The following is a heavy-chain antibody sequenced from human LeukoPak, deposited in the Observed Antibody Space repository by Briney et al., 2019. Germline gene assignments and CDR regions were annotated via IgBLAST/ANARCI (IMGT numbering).Heavy chain of an antibody. CDR1: GDSISRSHYY. CDR3: ARVVGYSYGRSDY. CDR2: IFYSGNT. D-gene: IGHD5-18*01. Sequence: SETLSLTCTVSGDSISRSHYYWGWIRQPPGKGLEWIGSIFYSGNTYYNPSLKSRVTISVDTSKNQFSLKLSSVTAADTAVYYCARVVGYSYGRSDYWGQGTLVTVSS. J-gene: IGHJ4*02. V-gene: IGHV4-39*07.